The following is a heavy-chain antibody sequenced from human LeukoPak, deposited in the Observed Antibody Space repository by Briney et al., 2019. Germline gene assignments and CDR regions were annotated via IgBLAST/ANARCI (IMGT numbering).Heavy chain of an antibody. J-gene: IGHJ4*02. V-gene: IGHV2-5*01. CDR2: IYWNDDK. CDR3: AHYSGYDYFDY. Sequence: ESGPTLVKPTQSLTLTCTFSGFSLSTTGVGVAWIRQPPGKALEWLALIYWNDDKRYSPSLKSSLTITKDTSKNQVVLTTTNMDPVDTATYYCAHYSGYDYFDYWGQGTLVTVSS. CDR1: GFSLSTTGVG. D-gene: IGHD5-12*01.